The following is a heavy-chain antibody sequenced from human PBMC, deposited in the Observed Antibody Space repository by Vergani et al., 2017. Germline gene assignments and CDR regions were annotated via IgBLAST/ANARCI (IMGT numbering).Heavy chain of an antibody. D-gene: IGHD3-3*01. J-gene: IGHJ4*02. CDR1: GFTFSSYG. CDR3: AKDNPIRFLEIDY. V-gene: IGHV3-30*18. CDR2: ISYDGSNK. Sequence: VQLVESGGGLVQPGGSLRLSCAASGFTFSSYGMHWVRQAPGKGLEWVAVISYDGSNKYYADSVKGRFTISRDNSKNTLYLQMNSLRAEDTAVYYCAKDNPIRFLEIDYWGQGTLVTVSS.